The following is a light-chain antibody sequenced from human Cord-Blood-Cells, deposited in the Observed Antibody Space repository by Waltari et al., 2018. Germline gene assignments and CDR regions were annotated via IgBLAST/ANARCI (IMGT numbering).Light chain of an antibody. J-gene: IGLJ3*02. V-gene: IGLV1-44*01. CDR3: AAWDDSLNGWV. CDR1: SSNIGSNH. CDR2: SNN. Sequence: QSVLTQPPSASGPTGQRVTISCSGSSSNIGSNHVNWYQQLPGTAPKLLIYSNNQRPSGVPDRFSGSKSGTSASLAISGLQSEDEADYYCAAWDDSLNGWVFGGGTKLTVL.